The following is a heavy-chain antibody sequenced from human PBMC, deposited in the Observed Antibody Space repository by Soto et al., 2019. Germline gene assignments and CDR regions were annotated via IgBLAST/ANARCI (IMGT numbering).Heavy chain of an antibody. V-gene: IGHV1-18*01. CDR2: ISAYNDNT. CDR3: ARQGYCPGSGRYSPPRFYGMGV. CDR1: GYTFTSYG. D-gene: IGHD3-10*01. J-gene: IGHJ6*02. Sequence: QIQLVQSGPEVRKPGASVKVSCKASGYTFTSYGISWVRQAPGQGLEWLGWISAYNDNTNYAQKLQGRVTLTPTTYPRTAYRGLGNPRSYDTGVDFCARQGYCPGSGRYSPPRFYGMGVWGQGTTVTVSS.